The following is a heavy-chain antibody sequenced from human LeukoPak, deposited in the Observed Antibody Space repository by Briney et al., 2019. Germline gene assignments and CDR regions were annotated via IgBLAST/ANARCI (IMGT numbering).Heavy chain of an antibody. CDR2: INHSGST. J-gene: IGHJ4*02. V-gene: IGHV4-34*01. CDR3: ARGRKGGYSYALSYFDY. Sequence: PSETLSLTCAVYGGSFSGYYWSWIRQPPGKGLEWIGEINHSGSTNYNPSLKSRVTISVDTSKNQFSLKLSSVTAADTAVYYCARGRKGGYSYALSYFDYWGQGTLVTVS. D-gene: IGHD5-18*01. CDR1: GGSFSGYY.